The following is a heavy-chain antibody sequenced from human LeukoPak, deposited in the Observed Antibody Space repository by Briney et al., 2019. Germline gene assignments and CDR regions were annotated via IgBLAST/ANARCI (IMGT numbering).Heavy chain of an antibody. V-gene: IGHV3-48*01. J-gene: IGHJ5*02. D-gene: IGHD2-2*01. CDR1: GFTFSSYG. CDR2: ISSSSSTI. Sequence: RAGGSLRLSCAASGFTFSSYGMHWVRQAPGKGLEWVSYISSSSSTIYYADSVKGRFTIFRDNAKNSLYLQMNSLRAEDTAVYYCAREAGYCSSTSCANWFDPWGQGTLVTVSS. CDR3: AREAGYCSSTSCANWFDP.